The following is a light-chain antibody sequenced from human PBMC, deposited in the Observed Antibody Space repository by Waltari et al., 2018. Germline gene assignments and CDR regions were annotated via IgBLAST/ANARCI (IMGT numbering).Light chain of an antibody. J-gene: IGKJ2*01. Sequence: DVVMTQSPLSLPVTLGQPASIPCTSSQSLVYTAGNTYLHWFQQRPGQSPRRLIYRVSNRDSGVPDRFSGSGSGTDFTLKISRVEAEDVGVYYCVEGTHWPPYTFGQGTKLEIK. CDR3: VEGTHWPPYT. CDR1: QSLVYTAGNTY. CDR2: RVS. V-gene: IGKV2-30*01.